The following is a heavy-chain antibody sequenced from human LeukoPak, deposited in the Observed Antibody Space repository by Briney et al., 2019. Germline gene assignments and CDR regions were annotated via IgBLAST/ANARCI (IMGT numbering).Heavy chain of an antibody. CDR2: IKQGGSEK. V-gene: IGHV3-7*01. Sequence: GGSLRLSCAASGFTFSSYWMSWVRQAPGKGLEWVANIKQGGSEKYYVDSVKGRFTISRDNSKNTLYLQMNSLRAEDTAVYYCTRARDGDIGYWGQGTLVTVSS. D-gene: IGHD5-24*01. J-gene: IGHJ4*02. CDR3: TRARDGDIGY. CDR1: GFTFSSYW.